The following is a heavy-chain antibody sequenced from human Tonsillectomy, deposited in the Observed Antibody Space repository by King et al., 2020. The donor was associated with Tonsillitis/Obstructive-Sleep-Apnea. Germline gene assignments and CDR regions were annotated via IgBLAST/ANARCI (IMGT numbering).Heavy chain of an antibody. CDR3: ARSGRGGIEH. J-gene: IGHJ4*02. CDR1: GFTFSTYA. D-gene: IGHD1-1*01. V-gene: IGHV3-30*04. Sequence: VQLVESGGGVVQPGRSLRLSCAASGFTFSTYAMHWVRQAPGKGLEWVAAMSYDGNNKYYADSVKGRFTISRDNSKNTLYLQKNSLRDEDTAVYFCARSGRGGIEHWGQGTLVTVSS. CDR2: MSYDGNNK.